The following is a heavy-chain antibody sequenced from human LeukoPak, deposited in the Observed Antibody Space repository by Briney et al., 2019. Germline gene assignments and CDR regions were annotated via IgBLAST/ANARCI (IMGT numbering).Heavy chain of an antibody. V-gene: IGHV1-69*05. CDR2: IIPIFGTA. Sequence: ASVKVSCKASGGTFSSYAISWVRQAPGQGLEWMGGIIPIFGTANYAQKFQGRVTITTDESTSTAYMELSSLRSEDTAVYCCARSTVVTPNSAFDIWGQGTVVTVSS. J-gene: IGHJ3*02. D-gene: IGHD4-23*01. CDR3: ARSTVVTPNSAFDI. CDR1: GGTFSSYA.